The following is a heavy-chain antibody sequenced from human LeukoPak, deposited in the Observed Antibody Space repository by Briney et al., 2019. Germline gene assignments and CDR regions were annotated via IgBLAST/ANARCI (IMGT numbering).Heavy chain of an antibody. CDR2: ISGGST. J-gene: IGHJ3*02. CDR3: VKDWSRWAFDI. V-gene: IGHV3-23*01. Sequence: GGSLRLSCSASGFTFSSYAMSWVRQAPGQGLEWVSAISGGSTYYADSVKGRVTIFRDDSKNILYLQMNRLRADDMAVYYCVKDWSRWAFDIWGQGTMVTVSS. CDR1: GFTFSSYA. D-gene: IGHD3-3*01.